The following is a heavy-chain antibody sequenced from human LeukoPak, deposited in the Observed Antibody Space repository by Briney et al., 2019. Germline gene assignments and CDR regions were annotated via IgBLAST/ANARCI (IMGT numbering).Heavy chain of an antibody. Sequence: GGTLRLSCAGSGFTFSNHGMSWVRQAPGKGLEWVTLISYDGGNKYYGDSVKGRFTISRDNSKNTLYLQMTSLRIEDMAVYYCARGETPGSYYRSWGQGTLVTVSS. CDR3: ARGETPGSYYRS. D-gene: IGHD3-10*01. J-gene: IGHJ5*02. V-gene: IGHV3-30*03. CDR2: ISYDGGNK. CDR1: GFTFSNHG.